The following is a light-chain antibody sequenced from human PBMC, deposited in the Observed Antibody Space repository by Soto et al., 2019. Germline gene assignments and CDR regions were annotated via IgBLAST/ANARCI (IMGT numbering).Light chain of an antibody. Sequence: PGERATLSCRASQSVSSNLAWYQQKPGQAPRLLIYGASTRATGIPARFSGSGSGTEFTLTISSLQSEDFAVYYCQQYNNWPPLTFGGGTKVEIK. CDR3: QQYNNWPPLT. CDR2: GAS. V-gene: IGKV3-15*01. J-gene: IGKJ4*01. CDR1: QSVSSN.